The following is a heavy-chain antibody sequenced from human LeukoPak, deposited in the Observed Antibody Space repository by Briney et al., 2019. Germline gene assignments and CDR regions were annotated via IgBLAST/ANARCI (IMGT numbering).Heavy chain of an antibody. Sequence: SETLSLTCTVSGGSISSYYWSWIRQPPGKGLEWIGYIYYTGNTNYNPSLKSRVTMSVDTSKNQFSLKLSSVTAADTAVYYCARDQELAEYNWFDPWGQGTLVTVSS. D-gene: IGHD2/OR15-2a*01. CDR2: IYYTGNT. CDR1: GGSISSYY. CDR3: ARDQELAEYNWFDP. J-gene: IGHJ5*02. V-gene: IGHV4-59*12.